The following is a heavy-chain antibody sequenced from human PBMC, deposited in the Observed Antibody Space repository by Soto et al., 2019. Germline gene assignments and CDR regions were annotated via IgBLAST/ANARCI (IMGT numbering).Heavy chain of an antibody. V-gene: IGHV3-23*01. J-gene: IGHJ6*02. Sequence: VRQAPGKGLEWVSAISTSGYSTFYADSAKGRFTISRDNSKNRLYLQMNRLRGEDTAIYYCAKARQARSHYYYGMDVWRQGTPVTVSS. CDR3: AKARQARSHYYYGMDV. CDR2: ISTSGYST.